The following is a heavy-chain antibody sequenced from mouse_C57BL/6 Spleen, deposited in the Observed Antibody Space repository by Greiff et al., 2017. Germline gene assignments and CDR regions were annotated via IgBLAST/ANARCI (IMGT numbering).Heavy chain of an antibody. CDR3: TRVVCDLYYFDY. D-gene: IGHD2-13*01. CDR2: IYPGDGDT. J-gene: IGHJ2*01. CDR1: GYAFSSSW. Sequence: VQLQQSGPELVKPGASVKISCKASGYAFSSSWMNWVKQRPGKGLEWIGRIYPGDGDTNYNGKFKGKATLTADKSSSTAYMLLSSLASEDSAVYFCTRVVCDLYYFDYWGQGTTLTVSS. V-gene: IGHV1-82*01.